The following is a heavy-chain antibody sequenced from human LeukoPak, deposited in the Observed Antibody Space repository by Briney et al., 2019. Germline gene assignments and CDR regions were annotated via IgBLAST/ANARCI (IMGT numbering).Heavy chain of an antibody. D-gene: IGHD1-26*01. CDR1: GFTFSSYG. CDR3: AKDGRVGALTRLLYYFDY. Sequence: GGSLRLSCAASGFTFSSYGMHWVRQAPGKGLEWVAFIRYDGSNKYYADSVKGRFTISRDNSKNTLYLQMNSLRAEDTAVYYCAKDGRVGALTRLLYYFDYWGQGTLVTVSS. J-gene: IGHJ4*02. V-gene: IGHV3-30*02. CDR2: IRYDGSNK.